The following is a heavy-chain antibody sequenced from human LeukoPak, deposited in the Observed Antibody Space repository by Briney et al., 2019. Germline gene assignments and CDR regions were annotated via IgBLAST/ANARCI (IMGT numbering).Heavy chain of an antibody. D-gene: IGHD2-15*01. V-gene: IGHV1-46*01. J-gene: IGHJ3*02. CDR1: GYTFTSYY. CDR3: ASGEDIAVFDI. CDR2: INPSGGST. Sequence: ASVKVSCKASGYTFTSYYMHWVRQAPGQGLEGMGIINPSGGSTSYAQKFQGRVTMTRDMSTSTVYMEMSSLRSEDTAVYYCASGEDIAVFDIWGQGTMVTVSS.